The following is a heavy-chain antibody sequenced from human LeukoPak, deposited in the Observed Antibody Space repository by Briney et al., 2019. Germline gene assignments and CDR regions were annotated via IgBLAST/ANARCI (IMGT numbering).Heavy chain of an antibody. CDR2: ISGSGGNT. CDR3: AKDPGCSGGSCYSNGY. V-gene: IGHV3-23*01. D-gene: IGHD2-15*01. CDR1: GFTFSSYA. J-gene: IGHJ4*02. Sequence: PGGSLRLSCAASGFTFSSYAMSWVRQAPGKGLEWVSAISGSGGNTYYADSVKGRFTISRDNSKNTLYLQMNSLRAEDTAVYYCAKDPGCSGGSCYSNGYWGQGTLVTVSS.